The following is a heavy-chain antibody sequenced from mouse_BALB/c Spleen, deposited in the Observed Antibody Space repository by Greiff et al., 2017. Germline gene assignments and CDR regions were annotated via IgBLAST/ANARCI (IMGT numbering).Heavy chain of an antibody. D-gene: IGHD2-2*01. Sequence: VTLKESGAELVKPGASVKLSCTASGFNIKDTYMHWVKQRPEQGLEWIGRIDPANGNTKYDPKFQGKATITADTSSNTAYLQLSSLTSEDTAVYYCARDGYGWYFDVWGAGTTVTVSS. CDR1: GFNIKDTY. V-gene: IGHV14-3*02. CDR3: ARDGYGWYFDV. J-gene: IGHJ1*01. CDR2: IDPANGNT.